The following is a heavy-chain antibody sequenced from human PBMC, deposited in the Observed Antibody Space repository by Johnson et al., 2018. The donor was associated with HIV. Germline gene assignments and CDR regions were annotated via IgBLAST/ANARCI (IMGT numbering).Heavy chain of an antibody. D-gene: IGHD3-22*01. Sequence: QVQLVESGGGVVQPGRSLRLSCAVSGFTVRTYAMHWVRQAPGKGLEWVAVISSDANNKYYADSVKGRFIISRDNSKNTLYLQMNSLRPDDTAVYFCAKEQPYYYDNRHAFDIWGQGTMVTVSS. J-gene: IGHJ3*02. CDR2: ISSDANNK. CDR1: GFTVRTYA. V-gene: IGHV3-30*04. CDR3: AKEQPYYYDNRHAFDI.